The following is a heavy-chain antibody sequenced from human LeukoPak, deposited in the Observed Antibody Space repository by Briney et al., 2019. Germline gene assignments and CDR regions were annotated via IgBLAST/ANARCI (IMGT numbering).Heavy chain of an antibody. V-gene: IGHV3-23*01. CDR1: GITHNSYA. CDR2: ISGSGVTT. CDR3: AKANTGYENFDY. D-gene: IGHD5-12*01. J-gene: IGHJ4*02. Sequence: GSLRLSCAASGITHNSYAMTWVRQAPGKGLEWVSAISGSGVTTYYADSVKGRFTISRDNPKNTLYLKMKDPRFEDTAVYYCAKANTGYENFDYWGQGTLVTVSS.